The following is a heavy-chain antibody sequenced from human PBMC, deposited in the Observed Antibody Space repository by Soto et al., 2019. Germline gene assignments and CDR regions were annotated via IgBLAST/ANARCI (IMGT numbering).Heavy chain of an antibody. CDR1: GDNFGRSW. J-gene: IGHJ3*01. V-gene: IGHV5-51*01. Sequence: PGESLKISCQGLGDNFGRSWIGWVRQMPGKGLEWMGTIYFGDSDTRYSPSFKGQVTITADKSISTAYLQWNSLKASDTAMYYCAKGPRWVYDVFDVWGQGTLVTVSS. CDR3: AKGPRWVYDVFDV. CDR2: IYFGDSDT.